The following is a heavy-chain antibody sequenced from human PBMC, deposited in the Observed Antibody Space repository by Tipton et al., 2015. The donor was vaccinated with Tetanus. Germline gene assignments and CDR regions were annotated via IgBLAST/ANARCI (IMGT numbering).Heavy chain of an antibody. Sequence: TLSLTCAVYGGSFSGYYWSWIRQPPGKGLEWIGEINHSGSTNYNPSLKSRVTISVDTSKNQFSLKLSSVTAADTAVYYCARVRRTKFTYYYGSGRHYFDYWGQGTLVTVSS. CDR3: ARVRRTKFTYYYGSGRHYFDY. CDR1: GGSFSGYY. D-gene: IGHD3-10*01. CDR2: INHSGST. J-gene: IGHJ4*02. V-gene: IGHV4-34*01.